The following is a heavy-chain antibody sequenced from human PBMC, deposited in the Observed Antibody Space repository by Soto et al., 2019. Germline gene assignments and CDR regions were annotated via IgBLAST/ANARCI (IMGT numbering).Heavy chain of an antibody. J-gene: IGHJ6*02. CDR1: GFTFDDYT. V-gene: IGHV3-43*01. Sequence: EVQLVESGGVVVQPGGSLRLSCAASGFTFDDYTMHWVRQAPGKGLEWVSLISWDGGSTYYADSVKGRFTISRDNSKNYLYLQMNSLRTEDTALYYCAKDGPYDSSGYYHYGMDVWGQGTTVTVSS. D-gene: IGHD3-22*01. CDR2: ISWDGGST. CDR3: AKDGPYDSSGYYHYGMDV.